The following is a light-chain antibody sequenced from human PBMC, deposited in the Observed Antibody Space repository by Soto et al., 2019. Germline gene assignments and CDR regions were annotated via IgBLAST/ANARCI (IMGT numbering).Light chain of an antibody. V-gene: IGKV3-20*01. CDR1: QSVSSSY. CDR2: GAS. Sequence: EIVLTQSPGTLSLSPGERATLSCRASQSVSSSYLAWYQQKPGQAPRQLIYGASSRATGIPDRFSGSGSGTDFTRTITRLEPEDCAVYYCQHYRTSFGGGTRVEIK. CDR3: QHYRTS. J-gene: IGKJ4*01.